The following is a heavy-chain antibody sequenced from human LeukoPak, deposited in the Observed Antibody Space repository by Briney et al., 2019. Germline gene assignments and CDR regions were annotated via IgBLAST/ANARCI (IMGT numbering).Heavy chain of an antibody. V-gene: IGHV3-7*01. Sequence: GGSLRLSCAASGFTFSSYWMSWVRQAPGKGLEWVANIKQDGSEKYYMDSVKGRFTISRDNAKNSLYLQMNSLRAEDTAVYYCARVEVAVSAYQYYGMDVWGQGTTVTVSS. D-gene: IGHD2-15*01. CDR1: GFTFSSYW. J-gene: IGHJ6*02. CDR3: ARVEVAVSAYQYYGMDV. CDR2: IKQDGSEK.